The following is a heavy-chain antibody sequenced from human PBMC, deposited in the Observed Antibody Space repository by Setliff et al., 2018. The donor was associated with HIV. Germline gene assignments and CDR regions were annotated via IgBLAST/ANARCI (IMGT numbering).Heavy chain of an antibody. CDR1: GSYLIDLS. CDR2: FDGEDCEA. D-gene: IGHD3-16*01. V-gene: IGHV1-24*01. J-gene: IGHJ4*02. Sequence: GASVKVSCKVSGSYLIDLSIHWVRRTHGEGCEWMEGFDGEDCEAIYSVNVLDRRTVTEETSTDSAYMDLSNLGSDDSAVYFCATVSYYHDRGAYLGVFDNWGPGTLVTVSS. CDR3: ATVSYYHDRGAYLGVFDN.